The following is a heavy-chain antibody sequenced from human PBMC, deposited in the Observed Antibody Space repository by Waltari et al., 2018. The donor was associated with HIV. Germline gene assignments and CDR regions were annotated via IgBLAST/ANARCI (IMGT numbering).Heavy chain of an antibody. CDR2: IYSGGST. CDR1: GFTVSSTH. Sequence: EVHLVDSGCGLVQPGGSLSLTCAASGFTVSSTHMRLGRQAPGKGLEWVSVIYSGGSTYYADSVKGRFTISRDNSKNTLYLQMNSLRAEDTAVYYCASIAYCGGDCYPRGMDVWGQGTTVTVSS. D-gene: IGHD2-21*02. CDR3: ASIAYCGGDCYPRGMDV. J-gene: IGHJ6*02. V-gene: IGHV3-66*01.